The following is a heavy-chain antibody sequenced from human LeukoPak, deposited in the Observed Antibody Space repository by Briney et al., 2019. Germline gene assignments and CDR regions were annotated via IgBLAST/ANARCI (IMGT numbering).Heavy chain of an antibody. CDR2: IDANSGGT. CDR1: GDTFKDNY. D-gene: IGHD3-10*01. V-gene: IGHV1-2*02. J-gene: IGHJ4*02. CDR3: AREPHPGHLRADY. Sequence: GASVKVSCKASGDTFKDNYMHWVRQAPGQGLEWMGWIDANSGGTNYAQKFQGRVTMTRDTSISTAYMELSRLRSDDTAVYYCAREPHPGHLRADYWGQGTLVTVSS.